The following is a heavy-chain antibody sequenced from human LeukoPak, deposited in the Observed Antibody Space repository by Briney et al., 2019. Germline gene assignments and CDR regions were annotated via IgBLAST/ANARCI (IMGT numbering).Heavy chain of an antibody. CDR2: IYYSGST. Sequence: SETLSLTCTVSGGSMSNYYWSWIRQPPGKGLEWIGYIYYSGSTDYNPSLKSRVTISVDTSKNKFSLKLRSVTAADTAVYYCARVCGGDCYPLGFDPWGQGTLVTVSS. V-gene: IGHV4-59*01. CDR3: ARVCGGDCYPLGFDP. J-gene: IGHJ5*02. D-gene: IGHD2-21*02. CDR1: GGSMSNYY.